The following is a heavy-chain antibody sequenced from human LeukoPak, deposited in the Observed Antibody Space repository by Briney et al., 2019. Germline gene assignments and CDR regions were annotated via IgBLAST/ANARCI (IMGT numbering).Heavy chain of an antibody. Sequence: HPGGSLRLSCAASGFTFSDHYMDWVRQAPGKGLEWVGRTGNKANSYTTYYAASVKGRFTILRDDSKNSLYLQVNSLKTEDTAVYYCTRDFFNGWGQGTLVTVSS. CDR3: TRDFFNG. V-gene: IGHV3-72*01. CDR2: TGNKANSYTT. J-gene: IGHJ4*02. CDR1: GFTFSDHY. D-gene: IGHD2-8*01.